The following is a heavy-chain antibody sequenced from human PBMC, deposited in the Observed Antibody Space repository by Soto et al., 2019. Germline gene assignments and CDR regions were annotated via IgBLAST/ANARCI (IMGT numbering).Heavy chain of an antibody. J-gene: IGHJ4*02. D-gene: IGHD3-10*01. CDR3: AKAPITMVRGVISF. V-gene: IGHV3-30*18. Sequence: GGSLRLSCAASGFTFSSYGMHWVRQAPGKGLEWVAVISYDGSNKYYADSVKGRFTISRDNSKNTLYLQMNSLRAEDTAVYYCAKAPITMVRGVISFWGQGTLVTVSS. CDR1: GFTFSSYG. CDR2: ISYDGSNK.